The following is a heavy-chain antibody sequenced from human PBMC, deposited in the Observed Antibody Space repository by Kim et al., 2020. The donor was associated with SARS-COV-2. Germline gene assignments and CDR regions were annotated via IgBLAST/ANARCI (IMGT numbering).Heavy chain of an antibody. CDR3: AKDGYYYGSGSPTGGMDV. D-gene: IGHD3-10*01. J-gene: IGHJ6*02. V-gene: IGHV3-30*18. CDR2: ISYDGRNK. Sequence: GGSLRLSCGASGFIFSNYGMHWVRQAPGKGLEWVAVISYDGRNKYYADSVKGRFTISRDNSKNTLYLQTNSLRAEDTAVYYCAKDGYYYGSGSPTGGMDVWGQGTTVTVSS. CDR1: GFIFSNYG.